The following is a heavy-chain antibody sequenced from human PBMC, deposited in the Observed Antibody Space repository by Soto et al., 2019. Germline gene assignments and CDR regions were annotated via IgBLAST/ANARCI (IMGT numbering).Heavy chain of an antibody. CDR3: ASGLRDTDFDY. CDR2: ISYDGSNK. CDR1: GFTFSSYG. J-gene: IGHJ4*02. V-gene: IGHV3-30*19. Sequence: PGGSLRLSCAASGFTFSSYGMHWVRQAPGKGLEWVAVISYDGSNKYYADSVKGRFTISRDNSKNTLYLQMNSLRAEDTAVYYCASGLRDTDFDYWGQGTLVTVSS. D-gene: IGHD3-16*01.